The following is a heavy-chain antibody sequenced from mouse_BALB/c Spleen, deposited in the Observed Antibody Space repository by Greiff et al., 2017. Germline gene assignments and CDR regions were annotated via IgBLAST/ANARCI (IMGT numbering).Heavy chain of an antibody. CDR1: GYNFTSYW. CDR3: ARNYYYGSSYAMDY. V-gene: IGHV1-55*01. J-gene: IGHJ4*01. D-gene: IGHD1-1*01. CDR2: IYPGSGST. Sequence: QVQLQQPGAELVKPGTSVKLSCKASGYNFTSYWINWVKLRPGQGLEWIGDIYPGSGSTNYNEKFKSKATLTVDTSYSTAYMQLSSLASEDSALYYCARNYYYGSSYAMDYWGQGTSVTVSS.